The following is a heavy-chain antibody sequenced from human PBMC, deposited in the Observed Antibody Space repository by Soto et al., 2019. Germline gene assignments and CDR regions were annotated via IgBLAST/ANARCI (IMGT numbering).Heavy chain of an antibody. Sequence: PGGSLRLSCAASGFTFSSYARSWVRQAPGKGLEWVSAISGSGGSTYYADSVKGRFTISRDNSKNTLYLQMNSLRAEDTAVYYCARSNIVARLLDYWGQGTLVTVSS. CDR3: ARSNIVARLLDY. D-gene: IGHD5-12*01. J-gene: IGHJ4*02. CDR1: GFTFSSYA. V-gene: IGHV3-23*01. CDR2: ISGSGGST.